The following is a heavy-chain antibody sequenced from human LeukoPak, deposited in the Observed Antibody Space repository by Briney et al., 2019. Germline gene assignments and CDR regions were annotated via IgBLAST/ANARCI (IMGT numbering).Heavy chain of an antibody. CDR2: ISGSGGST. CDR3: AKGHTTYDILTGYLADY. V-gene: IGHV3-23*01. CDR1: GFTFSGHW. D-gene: IGHD3-9*01. J-gene: IGHJ4*02. Sequence: GGSLRLSCAASGFTFSGHWMTWVRQAPGKGLEWVSAISGSGGSTYYADSVKGRFTISRDNSKNTLYLQMNSLRAEDTAVYYCAKGHTTYDILTGYLADYWGQGTLVTVSS.